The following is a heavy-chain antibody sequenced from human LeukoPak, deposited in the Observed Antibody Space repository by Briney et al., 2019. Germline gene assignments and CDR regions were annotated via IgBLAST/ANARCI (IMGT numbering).Heavy chain of an antibody. CDR2: VYTSGST. D-gene: IGHD3-22*01. CDR3: ARAMYYYDSSGYTPDAFDI. Sequence: TSETLSLTCTVSGGSISSYYWSWIRQPAGKGLEWIGRVYTSGSTNYNPSLKSRVTMSVDTSKNQFSLKLSSVTAADTAVYYCARAMYYYDSSGYTPDAFDIWGQGTMVTVSS. CDR1: GGSISSYY. V-gene: IGHV4-4*07. J-gene: IGHJ3*02.